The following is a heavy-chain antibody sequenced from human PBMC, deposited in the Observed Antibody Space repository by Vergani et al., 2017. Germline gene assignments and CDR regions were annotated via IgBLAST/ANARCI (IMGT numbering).Heavy chain of an antibody. J-gene: IGHJ5*02. Sequence: QLQLQESGPGLVKPSETLSLTCTVSGGSISSSSYYWGWIRQPPGKGLEWIGSIYYSGSTYYNPSLKSRVTISVDTSKNQFSLKLSSVTAADTAVYYCAGQEAAAGNWFDPWGQGTLVTVSS. CDR1: GGSISSSSYY. V-gene: IGHV4-39*01. CDR2: IYYSGST. D-gene: IGHD6-13*01. CDR3: AGQEAAAGNWFDP.